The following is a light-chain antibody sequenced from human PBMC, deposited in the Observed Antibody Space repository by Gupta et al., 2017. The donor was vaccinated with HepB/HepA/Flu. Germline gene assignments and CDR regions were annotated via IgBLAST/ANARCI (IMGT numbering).Light chain of an antibody. CDR1: SSNIGSNY. J-gene: IGLJ2*01. CDR2: RNN. Sequence: QSVLTQPPSASGTPGQRVTISCSGSSSNIGSNYVYWYQQFPGTAPKLLIYRNNQRPSGVPDRFSGSKSGTSASLAISGLRSEDEADYYCAAWVDSLSGYVVFCGGTKLTVL. CDR3: AAWVDSLSGYVV. V-gene: IGLV1-47*01.